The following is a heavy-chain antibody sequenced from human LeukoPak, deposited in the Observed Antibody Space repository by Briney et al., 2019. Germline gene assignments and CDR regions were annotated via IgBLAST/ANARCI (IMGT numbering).Heavy chain of an antibody. V-gene: IGHV5-10-1*01. CDR3: AIGFGGVIVSVY. CDR2: IDPSDSYT. Sequence: GESLKISCKGSGYSFTSYWISWVRQMPGKGLEWMGRIDPSDSYTNYSPSFQGHVTISADKSISTAYLQWSSLKASDTAMYYCAIGFGGVIVSVYWGQRTLVTVSS. D-gene: IGHD3-16*02. J-gene: IGHJ4*02. CDR1: GYSFTSYW.